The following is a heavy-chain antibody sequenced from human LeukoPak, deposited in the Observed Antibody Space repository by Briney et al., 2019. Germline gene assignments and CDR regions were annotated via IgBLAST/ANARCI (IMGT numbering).Heavy chain of an antibody. J-gene: IGHJ3*02. D-gene: IGHD3-10*01. Sequence: GGSLRLSCAASGFTFSSYGMHWVRQAPGEGLEWVAFIRCDGTNKYYADAVKGRFTISRDKSKNTLLLQMYSLRAEDTAVYYCAKDNWAGDAFDIWGQGTMVIVSS. CDR1: GFTFSSYG. CDR2: IRCDGTNK. V-gene: IGHV3-30*02. CDR3: AKDNWAGDAFDI.